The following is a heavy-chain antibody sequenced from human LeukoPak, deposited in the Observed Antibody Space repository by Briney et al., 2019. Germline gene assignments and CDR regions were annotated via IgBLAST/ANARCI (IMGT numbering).Heavy chain of an antibody. CDR2: IYSGGST. CDR3: ARAFDWLSGFDP. CDR1: GFTVSSNY. Sequence: GGSLRLSCAASGFTVSSNYMSWVRQAPGKGLEWVSVIYSGGSTYYADSVKGRFTISRDNSKNTLYLQMNSLRAEDTAVYYRARAFDWLSGFDPWGQGTLVTVSS. D-gene: IGHD3-9*01. V-gene: IGHV3-66*01. J-gene: IGHJ5*02.